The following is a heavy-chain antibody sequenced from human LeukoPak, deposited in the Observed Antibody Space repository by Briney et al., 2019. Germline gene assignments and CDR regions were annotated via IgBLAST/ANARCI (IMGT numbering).Heavy chain of an antibody. CDR3: ARVLDIVATLFDP. CDR1: GGSFSGYY. D-gene: IGHD5-12*01. CDR2: IDHSGST. Sequence: PSETLSLTCAVYGGSFSGYYWSWIRQPPGKGLEWIGEIDHSGSTNYNPTLKSRVTISVDTFKNQFSLNLSSVTAADTAVYYCARVLDIVATLFDPWGQGTLVTASS. V-gene: IGHV4-34*01. J-gene: IGHJ5*02.